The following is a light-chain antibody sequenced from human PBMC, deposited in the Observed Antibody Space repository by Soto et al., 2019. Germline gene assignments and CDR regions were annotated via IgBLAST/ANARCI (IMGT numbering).Light chain of an antibody. Sequence: QSVLTQPPSASGTPGQRVTISCSGGSSNIGDNSVFWYQHLPGTAPKLLIYKNNQRPSGVPDRFSGSKSGTSASLAISGLRSEDEADYYCAAWDDSLSGRGVFGGGTKLTVL. CDR1: SSNIGDNS. CDR3: AAWDDSLSGRGV. CDR2: KNN. V-gene: IGLV1-47*01. J-gene: IGLJ3*02.